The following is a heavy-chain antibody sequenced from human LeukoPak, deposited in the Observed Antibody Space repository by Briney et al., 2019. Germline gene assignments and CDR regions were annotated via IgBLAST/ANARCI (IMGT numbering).Heavy chain of an antibody. CDR3: ARSWGYYDSSGYPFDFDY. CDR1: GGSISSGGYY. CDR2: IYYSGST. V-gene: IGHV4-31*03. J-gene: IGHJ4*02. Sequence: SETLSLTCTVSGGSISSGGYYWSWIRQHPGTGLEWIGYIYYSGSTYYNPSLKSRVTISVNTSKNQFSRKLSSVTAADTAVYYCARSWGYYDSSGYPFDFDYWGQGTLVTVSS. D-gene: IGHD3-22*01.